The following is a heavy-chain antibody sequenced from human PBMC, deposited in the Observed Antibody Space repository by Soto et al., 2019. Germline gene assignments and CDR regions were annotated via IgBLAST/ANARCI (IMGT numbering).Heavy chain of an antibody. CDR2: INSDGTTI. Sequence: PGGSLRLSCAASEFNFNNHWLHWVRQAPGKGLVWISRINSDGTTITYADSVEGRFTISRDNAKSTLYLQMDSLRVDDTAVYYCARGRPLTESRNWSPFDYWGQGNLVTVS. D-gene: IGHD3-22*01. CDR3: ARGRPLTESRNWSPFDY. V-gene: IGHV3-74*01. CDR1: EFNFNNHW. J-gene: IGHJ4*02.